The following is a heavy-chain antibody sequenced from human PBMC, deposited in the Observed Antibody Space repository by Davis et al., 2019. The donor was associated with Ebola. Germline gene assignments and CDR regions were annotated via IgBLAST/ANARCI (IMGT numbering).Heavy chain of an antibody. CDR1: GFTFSSYE. CDR3: AREWCSGGSCYPRYYYYYYGMDV. V-gene: IGHV3-48*03. D-gene: IGHD2-15*01. J-gene: IGHJ6*02. Sequence: PGGSLRLSCAASGFTFSSYEMNWVRQAPGKGLEWVSYISSSGSTIYYADSVKGRFTISRDNAKNSLYLQMNSLRAEDTAVYYCAREWCSGGSCYPRYYYYYYGMDVWGQGTTVTVSS. CDR2: ISSSGSTI.